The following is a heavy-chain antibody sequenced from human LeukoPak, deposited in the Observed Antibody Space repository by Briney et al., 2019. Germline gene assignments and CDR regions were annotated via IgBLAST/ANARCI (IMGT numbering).Heavy chain of an antibody. V-gene: IGHV3-66*01. CDR1: GFTVSSNY. CDR3: ARDYSPTFGYYYYYGMDV. Sequence: GGSLRLSCAASGFTVSSNYMSWVRQAPGKGLEWVSVIYSGGSTYYADSVKGRFTISRDNSKNTLYLQMNSLRAEDTAVYYCARDYSPTFGYYYYYGMDVWGQGTTVTVSS. D-gene: IGHD3-16*01. CDR2: IYSGGST. J-gene: IGHJ6*02.